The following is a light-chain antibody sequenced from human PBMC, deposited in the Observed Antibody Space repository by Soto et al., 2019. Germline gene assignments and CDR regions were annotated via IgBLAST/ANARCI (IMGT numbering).Light chain of an antibody. CDR3: MIWHSGAWV. CDR1: SSGVGTYN. J-gene: IGLJ3*02. V-gene: IGLV5-45*01. CDR2: YKSDSDK. Sequence: QSALTQPASVSGSPGQSITLSCTRTSSGVGTYNMHWYQQKPGSPPQYLLRYKSDSDKRQASGVPSRFSGSKDASANEGILLISGLQTEDDADYYCMIWHSGAWVFGGGTKLTVL.